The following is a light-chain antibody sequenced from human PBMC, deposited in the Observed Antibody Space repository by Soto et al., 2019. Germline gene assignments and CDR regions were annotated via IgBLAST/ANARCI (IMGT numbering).Light chain of an antibody. V-gene: IGLV2-14*01. CDR1: SSDIGAYNY. CDR2: EVT. CDR3: NSYTTLSNRV. Sequence: QSALTQPASVSGSPGQSITISCTGTSSDIGAYNYVSLYQQHPGKAPKLLIYEVTNRPSGVSDRFSGSKSGNTASLTISGLQAEDEANYYCNSYTTLSNRVFGTGTKLTVL. J-gene: IGLJ1*01.